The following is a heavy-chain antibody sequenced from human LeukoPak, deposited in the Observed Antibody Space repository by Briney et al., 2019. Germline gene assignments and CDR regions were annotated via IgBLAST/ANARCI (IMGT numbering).Heavy chain of an antibody. V-gene: IGHV3-30*18. CDR2: ISYDGSNK. D-gene: IGHD2-15*01. Sequence: PGRSLRLSCAASGFTFSSYGMHWVRQAPGKGLEWVAVISYDGSNKYYADSVKGRFTISRDNSKNTLYLQMNSPRAEDTAVYYCAKDLDEVVAATPYRAGMDVWGKGTTVTVSS. CDR1: GFTFSSYG. CDR3: AKDLDEVVAATPYRAGMDV. J-gene: IGHJ6*04.